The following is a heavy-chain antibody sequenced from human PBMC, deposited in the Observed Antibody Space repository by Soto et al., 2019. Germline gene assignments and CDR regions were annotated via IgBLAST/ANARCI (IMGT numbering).Heavy chain of an antibody. CDR3: AKERLARGFDY. V-gene: IGHV3-23*01. CDR2: ISGGGDNT. Sequence: EVQLLDSGGGLVQPGGSLRLSCEASGFTFSNYAMNWVRQAPGKGLEWVLGISGGGDNTYYADSVKGRFTISRDNSKNTVFLQMNSLRAEDTAVYYCAKERLARGFDYRGQGTLVTVSS. CDR1: GFTFSNYA. J-gene: IGHJ4*02.